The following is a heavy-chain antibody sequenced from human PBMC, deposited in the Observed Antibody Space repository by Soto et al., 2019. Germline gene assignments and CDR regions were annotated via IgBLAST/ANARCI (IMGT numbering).Heavy chain of an antibody. D-gene: IGHD3-10*01. V-gene: IGHV3-23*01. CDR1: GFTFSSYA. Sequence: GGFLRLSCAASGFTFSSYAMSWVRQAPGKGLEWVSAISGSGGSTYYADSVKGRFTISRDNSKNTLYLQMNSLRAEDTAVYYCAKGPHYYGSGSQYGMDVWGQGTTVTVSS. J-gene: IGHJ6*02. CDR3: AKGPHYYGSGSQYGMDV. CDR2: ISGSGGST.